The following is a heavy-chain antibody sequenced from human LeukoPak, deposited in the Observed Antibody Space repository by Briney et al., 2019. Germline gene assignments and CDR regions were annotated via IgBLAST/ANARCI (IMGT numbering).Heavy chain of an antibody. J-gene: IGHJ4*02. Sequence: GGSLRLSCAASGXTFSSYAVSWVRQAPGKGLEWVSAISGSGGSTYYADSVKGRFTISRDKSKNTLYLQMNSLRAEDTAVYYCAKDPRVGSSTSRPFDYWGQGTLVTVSS. CDR1: GXTFSSYA. CDR3: AKDPRVGSSTSRPFDY. D-gene: IGHD2-2*01. V-gene: IGHV3-23*01. CDR2: ISGSGGST.